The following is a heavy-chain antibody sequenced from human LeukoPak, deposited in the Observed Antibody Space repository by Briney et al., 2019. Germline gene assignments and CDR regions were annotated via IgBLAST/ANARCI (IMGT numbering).Heavy chain of an antibody. J-gene: IGHJ4*02. Sequence: GGSLRLSCAASGFTFSSYGIHWVRQAPGKGLEWVALTSYDGTDTYYADSVKGRFTISRDNTKNTLSLQMNSLRPEDTAVYYCAKGRGHIVVVTAIPLDYWGQGTLVTVSS. CDR3: AKGRGHIVVVTAIPLDY. V-gene: IGHV3-30*18. CDR2: TSYDGTDT. CDR1: GFTFSSYG. D-gene: IGHD2-21*02.